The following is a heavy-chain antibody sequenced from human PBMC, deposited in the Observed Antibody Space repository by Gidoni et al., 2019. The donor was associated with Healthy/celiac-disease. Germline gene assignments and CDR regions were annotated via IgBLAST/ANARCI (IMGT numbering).Heavy chain of an antibody. D-gene: IGHD3-22*01. J-gene: IGHJ1*01. V-gene: IGHV3-30*03. Sequence: QVQLVESGGGVVQPGRSLRLSCAASGFTFSSYGMHWVRQAPGKGLEWVAVISYDGSNKYYADSVKGRFTISRDNSKNTLYLQMNSLRAEDTAVYYCARGDPRITMIGAFQHWGQGTLVTVSS. CDR2: ISYDGSNK. CDR3: ARGDPRITMIGAFQH. CDR1: GFTFSSYG.